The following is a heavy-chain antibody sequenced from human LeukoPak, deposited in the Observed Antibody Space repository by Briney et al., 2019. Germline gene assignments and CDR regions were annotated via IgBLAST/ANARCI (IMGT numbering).Heavy chain of an antibody. Sequence: GGSLRLSCAASGFTFSSYGMHWVRQAPGKGLEWVAVISYDGSNKYYADCVKGRFTISRDNSKNTLYLQMNSLRAEDTAVYYCAKDRRRYCSGGSCYVDYFDYWGQGTLVTVSS. J-gene: IGHJ4*02. CDR3: AKDRRRYCSGGSCYVDYFDY. D-gene: IGHD2-15*01. V-gene: IGHV3-30*18. CDR1: GFTFSSYG. CDR2: ISYDGSNK.